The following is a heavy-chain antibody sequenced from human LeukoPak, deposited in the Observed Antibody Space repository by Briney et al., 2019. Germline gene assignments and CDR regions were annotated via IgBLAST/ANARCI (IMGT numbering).Heavy chain of an antibody. J-gene: IGHJ4*02. CDR2: IIPIFGTA. CDR3: AREGDYDILTGYPFDY. Sequence: SVTVSCKASGYTFTSYGISWARQAPGQGLEWMGGIIPIFGTANYAQKFQGRATITADQSTRTAYMGLSSLRSEDTAVYYCAREGDYDILTGYPFDYWGQGTLVTVSS. D-gene: IGHD3-9*01. V-gene: IGHV1-69*13. CDR1: GYTFTSYG.